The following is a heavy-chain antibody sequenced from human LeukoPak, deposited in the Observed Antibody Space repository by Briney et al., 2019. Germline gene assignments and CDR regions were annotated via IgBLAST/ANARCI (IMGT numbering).Heavy chain of an antibody. Sequence: PGGSLRLSCAASGFTFSSYGMHWVRQAPGKGLEWVAVISYDGSNKYYADSVKDRFTISRDNSKNTLYLQTNSLRAEDTAVYYCAKFGYYDSSGPGVNFDYWGQGTLVTVSS. J-gene: IGHJ4*02. CDR3: AKFGYYDSSGPGVNFDY. CDR1: GFTFSSYG. D-gene: IGHD3-22*01. CDR2: ISYDGSNK. V-gene: IGHV3-30*18.